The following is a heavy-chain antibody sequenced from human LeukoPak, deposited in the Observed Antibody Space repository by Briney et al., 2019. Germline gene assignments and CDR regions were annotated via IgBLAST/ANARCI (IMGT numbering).Heavy chain of an antibody. V-gene: IGHV4-4*02. Sequence: SETLSLTCIVSGGSISSLNLWSWLRPPPGEGLEWIGEMYLGGTTNFNPSLKSRVTILIDKSKNQLSLQLTSVTAADTAVYYCAGLEGRYSTDWFYFFDYWGQGALVTVSS. CDR1: GGSISSLNL. CDR3: AGLEGRYSTDWFYFFDY. J-gene: IGHJ4*02. CDR2: MYLGGTT. D-gene: IGHD6-19*01.